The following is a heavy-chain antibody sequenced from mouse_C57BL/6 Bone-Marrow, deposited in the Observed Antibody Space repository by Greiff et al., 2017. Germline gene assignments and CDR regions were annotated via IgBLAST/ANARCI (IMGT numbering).Heavy chain of an antibody. CDR1: GYTFTSYW. CDR3: TRWGITWDYYAMDY. CDR2: IYPGNSDT. J-gene: IGHJ4*01. Sequence: VQLQQSGTVLARPGASVKMSCKTSGYTFTSYWMHWVKQRPGQGLEWIGAIYPGNSDTSYNQKFKGKAKLTAVTSASTAYMALSSLTNEDSAVYYCTRWGITWDYYAMDYWGQGTSVTVSS. V-gene: IGHV1-5*01.